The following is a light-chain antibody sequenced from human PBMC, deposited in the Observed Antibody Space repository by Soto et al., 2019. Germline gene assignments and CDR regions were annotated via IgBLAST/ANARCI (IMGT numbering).Light chain of an antibody. CDR2: GAS. CDR3: QQYNNWWT. CDR1: QSVSSSY. J-gene: IGKJ1*01. Sequence: EIVLTQSPGTLSLSTGERATLSCRASQSVSSSYLAWYQHKPGQAPRLLIYGASTRATGIPARFSGSGSGTEFTLTISSLQSEDFAVYYCQQYNNWWTFGQGTKVDI. V-gene: IGKV3-15*01.